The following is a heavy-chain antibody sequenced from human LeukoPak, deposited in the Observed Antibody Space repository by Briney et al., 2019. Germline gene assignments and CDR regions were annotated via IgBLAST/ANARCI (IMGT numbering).Heavy chain of an antibody. CDR2: INPNSGGT. CDR3: ARMFGPDAGFDY. Sequence: ASVKVSCKASGYTFAGYSMHWVRQAPGQGLEWLGQINPNSGGTNYAQNFQGRVTMTRDTSVSTAYMELSRLRSDDTAVYYCARMFGPDAGFDYWGQGTLVPVSS. CDR1: GYTFAGYS. D-gene: IGHD3-16*01. V-gene: IGHV1-2*06. J-gene: IGHJ4*02.